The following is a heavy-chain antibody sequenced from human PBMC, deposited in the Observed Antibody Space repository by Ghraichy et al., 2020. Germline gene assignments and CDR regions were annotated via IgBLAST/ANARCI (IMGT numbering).Heavy chain of an antibody. CDR1: GGSISSSSYY. CDR2: IYYSGST. CDR3: ARRRWSYYYYMDV. Sequence: SETLSLTCTVSGGSISSSSYYWGWIRQPPGKGLEWIGSIYYSGSTYYNPSLKSRVTISVDTSKNQFSLKLSSVTAADTAVYYCARRRWSYYYYMDVWGKGTTVTVSS. V-gene: IGHV4-39*01. D-gene: IGHD5-24*01. J-gene: IGHJ6*03.